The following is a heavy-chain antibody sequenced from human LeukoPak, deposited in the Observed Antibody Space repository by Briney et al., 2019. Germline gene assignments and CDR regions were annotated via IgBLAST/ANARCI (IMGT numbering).Heavy chain of an antibody. CDR2: ISAYSGNT. Sequence: ASVKVSCKASGYTFTSYGINWVRQAPGQGLEWMVWISAYSGNTSYAQKLQGRVTMTTDTSTSTAYMELRSLRSDDTAAYYCARDHTIMVRGVIITSSGPDVAFDIWGQGTMVTVSS. V-gene: IGHV1-18*01. D-gene: IGHD3-10*01. CDR3: ARDHTIMVRGVIITSSGPDVAFDI. CDR1: GYTFTSYG. J-gene: IGHJ3*02.